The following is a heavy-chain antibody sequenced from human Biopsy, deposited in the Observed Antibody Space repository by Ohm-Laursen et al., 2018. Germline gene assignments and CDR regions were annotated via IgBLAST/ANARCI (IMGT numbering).Heavy chain of an antibody. CDR1: GGSINNFY. J-gene: IGHJ3*01. Sequence: GTLSLTCLVSGGSINNFYWSWIRQPPGKGLEWIGIIYYSGNTKYNPSLKSRVTISVDTSRNQFSLKLSSVTAADTAVYYCARVRVWADSEGAFDPWGQGTMVTVSS. V-gene: IGHV4-59*01. CDR3: ARVRVWADSEGAFDP. D-gene: IGHD1-26*01. CDR2: IYYSGNT.